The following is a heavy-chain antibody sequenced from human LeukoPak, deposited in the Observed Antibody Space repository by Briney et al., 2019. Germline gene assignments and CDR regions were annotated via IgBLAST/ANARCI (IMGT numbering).Heavy chain of an antibody. CDR3: ATGRRYYYGSGSYYPYYFDY. CDR1: GYTLAELS. J-gene: IGHJ4*02. V-gene: IGHV1-24*01. Sequence: GASVKVSCKVSGYTLAELSMHWVRQAPGKGLGWMGGFDPEDGETIYAQKFQGRVTMTEDTSTDTAYMELSSLRSEDTAVYYCATGRRYYYGSGSYYPYYFDYWGQGTLVTVSS. D-gene: IGHD3-10*01. CDR2: FDPEDGET.